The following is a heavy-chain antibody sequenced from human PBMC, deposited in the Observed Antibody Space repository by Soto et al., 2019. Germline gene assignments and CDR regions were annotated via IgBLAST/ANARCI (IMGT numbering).Heavy chain of an antibody. D-gene: IGHD1-26*01. CDR1: GFTFSSYG. J-gene: IGHJ4*02. Sequence: PGGSLRLSCAASGFTFSSYGMHWVRQAPGKGLEWVAVISYDGSNKYYADSVKGRFTISRDNSKNTLYLQMNSLRAEDTAVYYCAKVDLPELLAGSENYFDYWGQGTLVTVSS. CDR3: AKVDLPELLAGSENYFDY. V-gene: IGHV3-30*18. CDR2: ISYDGSNK.